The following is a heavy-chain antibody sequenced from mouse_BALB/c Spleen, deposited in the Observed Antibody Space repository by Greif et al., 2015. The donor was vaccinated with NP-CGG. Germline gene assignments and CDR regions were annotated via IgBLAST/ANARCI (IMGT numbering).Heavy chain of an antibody. CDR2: IDPANGNT. D-gene: IGHD2-4*01. Sequence: EVQLQQSGAELVKPGASVKLSCTASGFNIKDTYMHWVKQRPEQGLEWIGRIDPANGNTKYDLKFQGKATITADTSSNTAYLQLSSLTSEDTAVYYCARYDYDGYYFDYWGQGTTLTVSS. V-gene: IGHV14-3*02. CDR1: GFNIKDTY. CDR3: ARYDYDGYYFDY. J-gene: IGHJ2*01.